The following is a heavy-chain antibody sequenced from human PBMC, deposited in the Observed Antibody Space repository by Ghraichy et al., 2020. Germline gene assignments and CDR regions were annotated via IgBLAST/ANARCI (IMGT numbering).Heavy chain of an antibody. Sequence: SETLSLTCTVSGGSISSGGYYWSWIRQHPGKGLEWIGYIYYSGSTYYNPSLKSRVTISVDTSKNQFSLKLSSVTAADTAVYYCARDVGETDPSAFDYWGQGTLVTVSS. D-gene: IGHD1-14*01. CDR2: IYYSGST. CDR3: ARDVGETDPSAFDY. J-gene: IGHJ4*02. V-gene: IGHV4-31*03. CDR1: GGSISSGGYY.